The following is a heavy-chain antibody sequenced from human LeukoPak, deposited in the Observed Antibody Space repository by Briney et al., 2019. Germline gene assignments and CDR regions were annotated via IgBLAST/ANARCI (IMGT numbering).Heavy chain of an antibody. D-gene: IGHD4-17*01. J-gene: IGHJ1*01. CDR1: GYTLTELS. V-gene: IGHV1-24*01. CDR3: ARGQDYGDYYEYFQH. Sequence: ASVKVSCKVSGYTLTELSMHWVRQAPGKGLEWMGGFYPEDGETIYAQKFQGRVTMTRDTSTSTVYMELSSLRSEDTAVYYCARGQDYGDYYEYFQHWGQGTLVTVSS. CDR2: FYPEDGET.